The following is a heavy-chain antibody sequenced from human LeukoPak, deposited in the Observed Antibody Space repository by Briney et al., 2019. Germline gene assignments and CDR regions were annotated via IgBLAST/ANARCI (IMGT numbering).Heavy chain of an antibody. V-gene: IGHV4-39*07. CDR2: IYYSGST. Sequence: SETLSLTCTVSGGTISSGGYYWSWIRQHPGKGLEWIGSIYYSGSTYYNPSLKSRVTISVDTSKNQFSLKLSSVTAADTAVYYCAPNMGYDAFDIWGQGTMVTVSS. CDR3: APNMGYDAFDI. J-gene: IGHJ3*02. CDR1: GGTISSGGYY. D-gene: IGHD3-16*01.